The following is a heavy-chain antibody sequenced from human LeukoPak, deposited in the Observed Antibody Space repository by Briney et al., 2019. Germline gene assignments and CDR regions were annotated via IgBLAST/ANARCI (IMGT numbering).Heavy chain of an antibody. Sequence: SETLSLTCVVYGGSFSGYYWSWIRQPPGKGLEWIGEINHSGSTNYNPSLKSRVTISVDTSKNQFSLKLSSVTAADTAVYYCASVEMATGFDYWGQGTLVTVSS. D-gene: IGHD5-24*01. CDR3: ASVEMATGFDY. V-gene: IGHV4-34*01. J-gene: IGHJ4*02. CDR2: INHSGST. CDR1: GGSFSGYY.